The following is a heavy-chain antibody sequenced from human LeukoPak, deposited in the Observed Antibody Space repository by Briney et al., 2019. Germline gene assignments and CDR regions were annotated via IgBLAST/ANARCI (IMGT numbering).Heavy chain of an antibody. Sequence: PSETLSLTCSVSGASISGGPYYWGWIRQPPGKGLEWTGSIYYTGSTYDNPSLKSRVTISVDTSKNQFSLKLSSVTAADTAVYYCARRGGSGRAFDYWGQGTLVTVSS. V-gene: IGHV4-39*01. J-gene: IGHJ4*02. CDR3: ARRGGSGRAFDY. CDR1: GASISGGPYY. D-gene: IGHD1-26*01. CDR2: IYYTGST.